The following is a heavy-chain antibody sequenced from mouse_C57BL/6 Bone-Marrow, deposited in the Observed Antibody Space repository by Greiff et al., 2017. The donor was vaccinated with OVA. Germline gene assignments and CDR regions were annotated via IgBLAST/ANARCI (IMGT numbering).Heavy chain of an antibody. J-gene: IGHJ3*01. CDR3: TIYYGNPFAY. CDR2: IDPENGDT. D-gene: IGHD2-1*01. V-gene: IGHV14-4*01. CDR1: GFNIKDDY. Sequence: EVQLQQSGAELVRPGASVKLSCTASGFNIKDDYMHWVKQRPEQGQEWIGWIDPENGDTEYATKCQGKATITADTSSNTAYLQLSSLTSEDTAVYYCTIYYGNPFAYWGRGTLVTVSA.